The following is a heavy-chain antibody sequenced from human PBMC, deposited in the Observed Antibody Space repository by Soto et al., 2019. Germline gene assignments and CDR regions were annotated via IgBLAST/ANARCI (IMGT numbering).Heavy chain of an antibody. CDR1: GGSISTSGFY. CDR2: IYYGGNS. Sequence: ETLSLTCTVSGGSISTSGFYWGWIRQPPGKGPEYIGSIYYGGNSYYNPSLESRVALSVDTSRNQFSLKLRSVTAADTAVYYCAGQHPDYSSYNAVDLWGQGTAVTVSS. V-gene: IGHV4-39*01. J-gene: IGHJ6*02. CDR3: AGQHPDYSSYNAVDL.